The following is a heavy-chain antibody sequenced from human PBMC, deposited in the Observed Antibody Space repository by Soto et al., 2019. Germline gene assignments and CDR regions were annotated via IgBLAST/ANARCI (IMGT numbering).Heavy chain of an antibody. CDR2: ISGSGVST. V-gene: IGHV3-23*04. Sequence: VESGGGLVQPGGSLRLSCAASGFTFSSYAMSWVRQAPGKGLEWVSGISGSGVSTYYADSVKGRFTISRDNSKSTLYLQMNSLRAEDTAVYYCAKDRERIATRSIDYWGQGTLVTVSS. CDR3: AKDRERIATRSIDY. J-gene: IGHJ4*02. D-gene: IGHD6-6*01. CDR1: GFTFSSYA.